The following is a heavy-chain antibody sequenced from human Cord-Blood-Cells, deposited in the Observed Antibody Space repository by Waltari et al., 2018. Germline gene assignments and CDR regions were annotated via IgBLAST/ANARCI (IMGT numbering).Heavy chain of an antibody. V-gene: IGHV4-34*01. J-gene: IGHJ3*02. D-gene: IGHD6-19*01. CDR3: ARPGYSSGWYDAFDI. CDR2: INHNGST. Sequence: QVQLQQWGAGLLKPSETLSLTCAVYGGSFSGYYWSWIRQPPGKGLEWIGEINHNGSTNYNPSLKSRVTISVDTSKNQFSLKLSSVTAADTAVYYCARPGYSSGWYDAFDIWGQGTMVTVSS. CDR1: GGSFSGYY.